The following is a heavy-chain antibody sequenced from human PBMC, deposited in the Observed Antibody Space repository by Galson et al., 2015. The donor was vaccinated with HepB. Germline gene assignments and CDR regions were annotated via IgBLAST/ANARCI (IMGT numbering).Heavy chain of an antibody. D-gene: IGHD3-22*01. Sequence: SLRLSCAASGFTFSSYSMNWVRQAPGKGLEWVSSISSSSYIYYADSVKGRFTISRDNAKNSPYLQMNSLRAEDTAVYYCARITYYYDSSGYYYSYYYGMDVWGQGTTVTVSS. CDR1: GFTFSSYS. J-gene: IGHJ6*02. CDR2: ISSSSYI. CDR3: ARITYYYDSSGYYYSYYYGMDV. V-gene: IGHV3-21*01.